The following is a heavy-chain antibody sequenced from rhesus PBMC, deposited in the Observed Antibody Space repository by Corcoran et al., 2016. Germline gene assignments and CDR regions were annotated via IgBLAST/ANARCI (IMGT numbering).Heavy chain of an antibody. J-gene: IGHJ5-1*01. CDR2: IYSSGST. V-gene: IGHV4S11*01. CDR1: GGSIRSNY. CDR3: ALRYEV. Sequence: QVQLQESGPGLVKPSETLSLTCAVSGGSIRSNYWSWIRQAPGRGLEWIGYIYSSGSTYYNPSLKSRVPLSVDTSKNQFSLKLTSVTAADTAVYYCALRYEVWGPGVLVTVSS. D-gene: IGHD1-1-1*01.